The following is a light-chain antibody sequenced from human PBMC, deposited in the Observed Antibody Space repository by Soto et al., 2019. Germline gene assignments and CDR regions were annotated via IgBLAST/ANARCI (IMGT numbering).Light chain of an antibody. CDR2: GAS. V-gene: IGKV3-15*01. CDR1: QSVGSN. CDR3: QQYNNWPPVT. Sequence: EIVMTQSPATLSVSPGERATLSCRASQSVGSNLAWYQQKAGQAPRLLIYGASTRATGIPARLSGSGSGTEFTLTISSLQSEDFALYYCQQYNNWPPVTFCQGTRLDIK. J-gene: IGKJ5*01.